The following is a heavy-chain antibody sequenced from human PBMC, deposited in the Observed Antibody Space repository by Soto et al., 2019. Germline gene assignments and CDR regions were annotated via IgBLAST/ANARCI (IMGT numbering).Heavy chain of an antibody. V-gene: IGHV4-31*03. CDR2: IYYSGST. Sequence: SETLSLTCTVSGGSISSGGYYWSWIRQHPGKGLEWIGYIYYSGSTYYNPSLKSRVTISVDTSKNQFSLKLSSVTAADTAMYYCARGSIAARDFDYWGQGTLVTVSS. J-gene: IGHJ4*02. CDR1: GGSISSGGYY. CDR3: ARGSIAARDFDY. D-gene: IGHD6-6*01.